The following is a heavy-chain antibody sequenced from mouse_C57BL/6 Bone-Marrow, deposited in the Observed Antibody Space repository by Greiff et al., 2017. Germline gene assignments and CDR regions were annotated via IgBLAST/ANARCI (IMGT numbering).Heavy chain of an antibody. V-gene: IGHV1-69*01. CDR3: AREGYGGLYFYFDY. Sequence: VQLQQPGAELVMPGASVKLSCKASGYTFTSYWMHWVKQRPGQGLEWIGEIDPSDSYTNYNQKFTGKSTLTVDKSSSTAYMQLSSLTSEDSAVYYCAREGYGGLYFYFDYWGQGTTLTVSS. CDR1: GYTFTSYW. D-gene: IGHD1-1*02. CDR2: IDPSDSYT. J-gene: IGHJ2*01.